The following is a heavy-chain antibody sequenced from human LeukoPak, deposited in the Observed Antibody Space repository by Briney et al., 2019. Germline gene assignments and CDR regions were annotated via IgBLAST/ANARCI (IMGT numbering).Heavy chain of an antibody. CDR1: GFTVSTNS. J-gene: IGHJ3*02. V-gene: IGHV3-66*03. CDR2: IYSDNT. D-gene: IGHD4/OR15-4a*01. Sequence: GGSLRLSCTVSGFTVSTNSMSWVRQAPGKGLEWVSFIYSDNTHYSDSVKGRFTISRDNSKNTLYLQMNSLRAEDTAVYYCAKDAKGSRGAFDIWGQGTMVTVSS. CDR3: AKDAKGSRGAFDI.